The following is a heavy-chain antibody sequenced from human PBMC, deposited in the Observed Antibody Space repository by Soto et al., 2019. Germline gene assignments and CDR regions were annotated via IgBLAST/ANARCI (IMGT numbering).Heavy chain of an antibody. V-gene: IGHV4-39*01. J-gene: IGHJ4*02. Sequence: SETLSLTCTVSGGSISSSSYYGGWILQPPGKGLEWIGSIYYSVSTYYNPSLKSRVTIYVDKSKNQFSLKLSYVTAADTAVYYCARHAYSGSYYDSPYSLTPFEYWGQGNLVTVS. D-gene: IGHD1-26*01. CDR3: ARHAYSGSYYDSPYSLTPFEY. CDR2: IYYSVST. CDR1: GGSISSSSYY.